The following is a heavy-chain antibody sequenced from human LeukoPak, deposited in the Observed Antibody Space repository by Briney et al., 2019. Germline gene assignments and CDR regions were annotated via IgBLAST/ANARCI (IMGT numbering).Heavy chain of an antibody. CDR1: GYTFTNYY. V-gene: IGHV1-46*01. D-gene: IGHD2-21*02. Sequence: ASVKVSCKASGYTFTNYYMHWVRQAPGQGLEWMGVINPSGGSTTYAQNFQGRVTMTRDTSTTTVYMEVSSLRSEGTAVYFCARDCSGGDCYLDVFDIWGQGTLVTVSS. J-gene: IGHJ3*02. CDR3: ARDCSGGDCYLDVFDI. CDR2: INPSGGST.